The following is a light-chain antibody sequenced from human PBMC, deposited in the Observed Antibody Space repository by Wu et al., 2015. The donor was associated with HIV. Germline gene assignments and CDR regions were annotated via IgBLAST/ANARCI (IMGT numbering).Light chain of an antibody. CDR1: EYCGNL. CDR3: QQYADSPRT. CDR2: GAS. V-gene: IGKV3-20*01. J-gene: IGKJ1*01. Sequence: SPGDNATLSCTSQSEYCGNLLAWFQQKPDLPPRLLIFGASNRAPGIPDRFSGSGSGTDFTLTIDRLELEDFVIYYCQQYADSPRTFGLGTKVEI.